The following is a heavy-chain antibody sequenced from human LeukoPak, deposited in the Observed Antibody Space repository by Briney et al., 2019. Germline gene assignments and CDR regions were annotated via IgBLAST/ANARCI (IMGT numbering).Heavy chain of an antibody. CDR3: AKSFRAAAGIPHNWFDP. CDR2: ISGSGGST. Sequence: GGSLRLSCAASGFTFSSYAMSWVRQAPGKGLEWVSAISGSGGSTYYADSVKGRFTISRDSSKNTLYLQMNSLRAEDTAVYYCAKSFRAAAGIPHNWFDPWGQGTLVTVSS. D-gene: IGHD6-13*01. V-gene: IGHV3-23*01. CDR1: GFTFSSYA. J-gene: IGHJ5*02.